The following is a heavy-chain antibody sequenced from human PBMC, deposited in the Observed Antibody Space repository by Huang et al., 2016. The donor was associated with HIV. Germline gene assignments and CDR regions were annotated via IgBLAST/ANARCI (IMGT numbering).Heavy chain of an antibody. V-gene: IGHV1-46*01. J-gene: IGHJ4*02. D-gene: IGHD3-22*01. CDR2: INPSDGST. Sequence: QVQLVQSGAEVKKPGASGKVSCKASGYAFTSYYMHWVRQAPGQGLDWIVIINPSDGSTSYAQKVQGRVTTTRDTSTNTVFMELSSLRSEDTAVYYCARDRDFYDSSGYWGFNYFDYWGQGTLVTVSS. CDR1: GYAFTSYY. CDR3: ARDRDFYDSSGYWGFNYFDY.